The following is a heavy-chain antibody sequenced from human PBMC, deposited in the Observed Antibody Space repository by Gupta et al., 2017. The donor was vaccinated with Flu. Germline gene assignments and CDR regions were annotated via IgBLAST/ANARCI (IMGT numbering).Heavy chain of an antibody. CDR1: GFIISHSA. V-gene: IGHV3-73*01. CDR2: MGSKANSYAT. D-gene: IGHD2-8*01. CDR3: TGRADEYGAWSRYPTFDP. J-gene: IGHJ5*02. Sequence: EMNLVESGGGLVQPAASLQLSCTASGFIISHSAIHRVRRSSGRWLEWLGRMGSKANSYATRFDASSIVRFTISRDDSTNTTYCEMNCVNTEDTATYYCTGRADEYGAWSRYPTFDPCGQGTVVKVSS.